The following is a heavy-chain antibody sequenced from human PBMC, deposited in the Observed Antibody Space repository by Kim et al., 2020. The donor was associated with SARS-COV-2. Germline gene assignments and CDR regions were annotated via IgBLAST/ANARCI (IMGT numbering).Heavy chain of an antibody. J-gene: IGHJ4*02. V-gene: IGHV3-74*01. D-gene: IGHD3-10*01. CDR2: SST. CDR3: TRGYGSETNY. Sequence: SSTDHADTVKRRFNISRDNAKNTLYLQMNSLRVEDTAVYYCTRGYGSETNYWGQGSLVIVST.